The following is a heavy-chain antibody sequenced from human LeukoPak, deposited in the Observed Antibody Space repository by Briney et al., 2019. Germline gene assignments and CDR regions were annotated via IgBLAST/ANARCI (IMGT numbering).Heavy chain of an antibody. D-gene: IGHD1-26*01. V-gene: IGHV4-59*01. Sequence: SETLSLTCTVPGGSISSYYWSWIRQPPGKGLGWIGYIYYSGSTNYNPSLKSRVTISVDTSKNQFSLKLSSVTAADTAVYYCARRGGSYRPYFDYWGQGTLVTVSS. J-gene: IGHJ4*02. CDR1: GGSISSYY. CDR3: ARRGGSYRPYFDY. CDR2: IYYSGST.